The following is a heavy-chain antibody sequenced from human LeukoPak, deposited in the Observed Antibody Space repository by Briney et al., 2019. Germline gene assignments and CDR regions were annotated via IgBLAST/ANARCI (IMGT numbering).Heavy chain of an antibody. CDR1: GFTFTSYG. Sequence: GRSLRLSCAASGFTFTSYGMHWVRQAPGEGLEWVAVIWYDGTNEKYADSVEGRFTISRDNSKNTLYLQMNSLRAEDTAVYYCARDFYGGKGDYYDYWGQGTLVTVSS. D-gene: IGHD4-23*01. J-gene: IGHJ4*02. V-gene: IGHV3-33*01. CDR3: ARDFYGGKGDYYDY. CDR2: IWYDGTNE.